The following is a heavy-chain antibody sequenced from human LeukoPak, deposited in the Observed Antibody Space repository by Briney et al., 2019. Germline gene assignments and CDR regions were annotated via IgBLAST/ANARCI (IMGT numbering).Heavy chain of an antibody. CDR1: GGSVSSGSYY. V-gene: IGHV4-61*01. D-gene: IGHD3-16*01. Sequence: SETLPLTCTVSGGSVSSGSYYWSWIRQPPGKGLEWIGYIYYSGSTNYNPSLKSRVTISVDTSKNQFSLKLSSVTAADTAVYYCARDWGGYYYFDYWGQGTLVTVSS. J-gene: IGHJ4*02. CDR3: ARDWGGYYYFDY. CDR2: IYYSGST.